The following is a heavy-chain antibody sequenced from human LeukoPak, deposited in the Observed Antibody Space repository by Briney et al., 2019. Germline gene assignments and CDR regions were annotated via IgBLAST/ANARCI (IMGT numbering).Heavy chain of an antibody. Sequence: GGSLRLSCAASGFTFRYYAMHWVRQAPGKGLEWVAVISYDGSNKYYADSVKGRFTISRDNSKSTLYLQMNSLRAEDTAVYYCARRGKSSTRGAYYMDVWGKGTTVTVSS. CDR3: ARRGKSSTRGAYYMDV. CDR2: ISYDGSNK. V-gene: IGHV3-30-3*01. D-gene: IGHD3-16*01. CDR1: GFTFRYYA. J-gene: IGHJ6*03.